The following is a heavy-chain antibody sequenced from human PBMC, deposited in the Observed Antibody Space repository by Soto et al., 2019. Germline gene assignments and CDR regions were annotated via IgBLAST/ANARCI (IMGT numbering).Heavy chain of an antibody. CDR1: DASVSKYY. CDR3: ARGQLLFAY. Sequence: PSETLSLTXRVSDASVSKYYWSWIRQPPGKGLEWIGYISHTGYTSYNPSFESRLTISMDKSKNQLTLNLNSVTTADTAVYYCARGQLLFAYWGQGTPVTVSS. D-gene: IGHD3-10*02. CDR2: ISHTGYT. J-gene: IGHJ4*02. V-gene: IGHV4-59*02.